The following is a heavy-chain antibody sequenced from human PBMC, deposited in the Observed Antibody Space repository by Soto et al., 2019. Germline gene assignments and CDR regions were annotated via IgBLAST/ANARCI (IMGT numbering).Heavy chain of an antibody. V-gene: IGHV3-21*01. D-gene: IGHD6-13*01. J-gene: IGHJ4*02. CDR1: GFTFSSYS. Sequence: GGSLRLSCAASGFTFSSYSMNWVRQAPGKGLEWVSSISSSSYIYYADSVKGRFTISRDNAKNSLYLQMNSLRAEDTAVYYCASTPRDSSSWFDYWGQGTLVTVSS. CDR3: ASTPRDSSSWFDY. CDR2: ISSSSYI.